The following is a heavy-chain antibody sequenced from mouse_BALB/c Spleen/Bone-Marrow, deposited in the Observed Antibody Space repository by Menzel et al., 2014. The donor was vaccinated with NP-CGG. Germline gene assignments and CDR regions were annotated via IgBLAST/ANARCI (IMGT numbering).Heavy chain of an antibody. CDR3: TRSNYGYWFFDV. CDR2: INPSNGGT. Sequence: VQLVESGAELVKPGASVKLSCKASGYTFTSYYMYWVKQRPGQGLEWIGEINPSNGGTNFNEKFKSKATLTVDKSSNTAYVQLSSLTSEDSAVYHCTRSNYGYWFFDVWGAGTTVTVSS. CDR1: GYTFTSYY. D-gene: IGHD1-1*01. V-gene: IGHV1S81*02. J-gene: IGHJ1*01.